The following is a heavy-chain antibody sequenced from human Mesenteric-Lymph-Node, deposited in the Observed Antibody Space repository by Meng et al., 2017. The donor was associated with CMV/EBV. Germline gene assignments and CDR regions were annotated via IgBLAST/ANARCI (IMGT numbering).Heavy chain of an antibody. Sequence: TVSSNSAAWNWIRQSPSRGLEWLGRTYYRSKWYNDYAVSVKSRITINPDTSKNQFSLQLNSVTPEDTAVYYCARDRGTGSYSWFDPWGQGTPVTVSS. CDR1: TVSSNSAA. D-gene: IGHD1-26*01. CDR3: ARDRGTGSYSWFDP. J-gene: IGHJ5*02. V-gene: IGHV6-1*01. CDR2: TYYRSKWYN.